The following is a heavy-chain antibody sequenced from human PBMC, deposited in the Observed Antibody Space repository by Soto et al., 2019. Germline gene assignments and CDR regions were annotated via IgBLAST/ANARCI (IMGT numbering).Heavy chain of an antibody. Sequence: QVQLVESGGGVVQPGRSLRLSCAASGFTFSSYGMHWVRQAPGKGLEWVAVIWYDGSNKYYADSVKGRFTISRDNSTNTLYLQMTSLRAEDTAVYYCARNGVRGVMEYWGQGTLVTVSS. CDR3: ARNGVRGVMEY. J-gene: IGHJ4*02. D-gene: IGHD3-10*01. CDR1: GFTFSSYG. CDR2: IWYDGSNK. V-gene: IGHV3-33*01.